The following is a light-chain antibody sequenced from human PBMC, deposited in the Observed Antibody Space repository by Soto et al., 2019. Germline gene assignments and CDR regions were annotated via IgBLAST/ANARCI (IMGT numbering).Light chain of an antibody. CDR3: QQSYSTPRT. CDR1: QSISSY. V-gene: IGKV1-39*01. CDR2: AAS. Sequence: DIQMTQSPSSLSASVGDRVTITCRASQSISSYLNWYQQKPGKAPKLLIYAASSLQSGVPSRFSGSGSGTDFTLTISSLQPEVFGTYYCQQSYSTPRTFGPGTKVDIK. J-gene: IGKJ3*01.